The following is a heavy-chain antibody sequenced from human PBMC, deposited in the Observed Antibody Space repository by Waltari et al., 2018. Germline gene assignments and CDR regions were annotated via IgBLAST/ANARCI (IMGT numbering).Heavy chain of an antibody. D-gene: IGHD3-22*01. J-gene: IGHJ5*01. CDR3: AKGQEHYYDNSGSFVS. CDR2: INPNSGGT. CDR1: GYPFTGYY. V-gene: IGHV1-2*06. Sequence: QVQLVQRGAEVKKPGASVKVSCKASGYPFTGYYIHWVRQAPGQGLEWMGRINPNSGGTNYAQKFQGRVTMTRDTSINTAYMELSRLRPDDTAVYYCAKGQEHYYDNSGSFVSWGQGTLVTVSS.